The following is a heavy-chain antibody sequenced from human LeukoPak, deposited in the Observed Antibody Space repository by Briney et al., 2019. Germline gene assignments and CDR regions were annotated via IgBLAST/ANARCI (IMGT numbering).Heavy chain of an antibody. D-gene: IGHD6-13*01. V-gene: IGHV3-23*01. J-gene: IGHJ4*02. CDR3: ARGPGSSWYLNWDAYYFDY. Sequence: GGSLRLSCAASGFTFQNYAMSWVRQAPGKGLEWASSISGSGPSTDYADSVKGRFTISRDNAKNSLYLQMNSLRAEDTAVYYCARGPGSSWYLNWDAYYFDYWGQGTLVTVSS. CDR2: ISGSGPST. CDR1: GFTFQNYA.